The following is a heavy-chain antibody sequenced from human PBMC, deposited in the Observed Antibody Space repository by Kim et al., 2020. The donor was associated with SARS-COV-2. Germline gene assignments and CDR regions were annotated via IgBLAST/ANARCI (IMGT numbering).Heavy chain of an antibody. CDR1: GFRFSSYW. CDR2: IIGDGSVK. CDR3: ARVNYDSPGGY. V-gene: IGHV3-7*01. Sequence: GGSLRLSCAASGFRFSSYWMSWVRQAPGKGLEWVANIIGDGSVKYYLESVKGRFTISRDNANNSVYLQMHSLRAEDTAVYYCARVNYDSPGGYWCQGTLVIVSS. D-gene: IGHD3-22*01. J-gene: IGHJ4*02.